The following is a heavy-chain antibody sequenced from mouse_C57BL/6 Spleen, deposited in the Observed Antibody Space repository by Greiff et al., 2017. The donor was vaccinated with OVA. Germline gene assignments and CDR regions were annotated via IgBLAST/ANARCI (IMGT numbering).Heavy chain of an antibody. V-gene: IGHV1-54*01. CDR3: ARVLLRGETWFAY. J-gene: IGHJ3*01. Sequence: VQLQQSGAELVRPGTSVKVSCKASGYAFTNYLIEWVKQRPGQGLEWIGVINPGSGGTNYNEKVKGKATLTADKSSSTAYMQLSSLTSEDSAGDFCARVLLRGETWFAYWGQGTLVTVSA. D-gene: IGHD1-1*01. CDR2: INPGSGGT. CDR1: GYAFTNYL.